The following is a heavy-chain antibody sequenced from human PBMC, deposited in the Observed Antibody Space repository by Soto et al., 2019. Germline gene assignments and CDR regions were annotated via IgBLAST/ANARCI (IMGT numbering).Heavy chain of an antibody. V-gene: IGHV4-30-4*01. CDR1: GGSISSGDYY. CDR3: ARGWVEYATYYYYYYGMDV. Sequence: PSEALSLTCTVSGGSISSGDYYWSWIRQPPGKGLEWIGYIYYSGSTYYNPSLKSRVTISVDTSKNQFSLKLSSVTAADTAVYYCARGWVEYATYYYYYYGMDVWGQGTTVNVSS. CDR2: IYYSGST. D-gene: IGHD1-26*01. J-gene: IGHJ6*02.